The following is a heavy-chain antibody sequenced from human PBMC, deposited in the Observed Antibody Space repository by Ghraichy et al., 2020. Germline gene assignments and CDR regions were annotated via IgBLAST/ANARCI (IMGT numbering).Heavy chain of an antibody. Sequence: PETLSLTCTVSGGSISTNSYYWGWIRQPPGKGLEWIGSIYYSGSTYYNPSLKSRVTISVDTSKNQFSLKLSSVTAADTAVYYCARRWGYYYASGTEYYFDYWGQGILVIVSS. CDR1: GGSISTNSYY. D-gene: IGHD3-10*01. CDR3: ARRWGYYYASGTEYYFDY. V-gene: IGHV4-39*01. CDR2: IYYSGST. J-gene: IGHJ4*02.